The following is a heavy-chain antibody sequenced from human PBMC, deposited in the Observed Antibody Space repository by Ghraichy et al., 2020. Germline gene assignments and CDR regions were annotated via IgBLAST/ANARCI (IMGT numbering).Heavy chain of an antibody. Sequence: GGSLRLSCAASGFTFSSYSMNWVRQAPGKGLEWVSSISSSSSYIYYADSVKGRFTISRDNAKNSLYLQMNSLRAEDTAVYYCARVTDIVVVPAATALDYWGQGTLVTVSS. CDR1: GFTFSSYS. J-gene: IGHJ4*02. V-gene: IGHV3-21*01. CDR2: ISSSSSYI. CDR3: ARVTDIVVVPAATALDY. D-gene: IGHD2-2*01.